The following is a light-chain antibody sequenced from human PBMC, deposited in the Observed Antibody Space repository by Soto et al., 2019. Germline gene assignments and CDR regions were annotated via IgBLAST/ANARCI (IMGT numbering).Light chain of an antibody. V-gene: IGKV3-15*01. CDR3: QHYNNRPLT. CDR2: GAS. Sequence: VLTQSPATLSVSPGERATLSCRASQSVRSDLAWYQHKPGQAPRLLIYGASTRATGIPVRFSGSGSGTEFTLTISSLQSEDFAVYCCQHYNNRPLTFGGGTKVDI. CDR1: QSVRSD. J-gene: IGKJ4*01.